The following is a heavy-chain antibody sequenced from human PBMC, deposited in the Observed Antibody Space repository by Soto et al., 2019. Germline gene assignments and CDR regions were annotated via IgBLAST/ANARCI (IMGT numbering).Heavy chain of an antibody. J-gene: IGHJ6*02. Sequence: RASVKVSCKASGYTFTSYYMHWVRQAPGQGLEWMGIINPSGGSTSYAQKFQGRVTMTRDTSTSTVYMELSSLRSEDTAVYYCARARGCGGDCYAYYYYGMDVWGQGTTVTVSS. CDR1: GYTFTSYY. D-gene: IGHD2-21*02. CDR2: INPSGGST. V-gene: IGHV1-46*01. CDR3: ARARGCGGDCYAYYYYGMDV.